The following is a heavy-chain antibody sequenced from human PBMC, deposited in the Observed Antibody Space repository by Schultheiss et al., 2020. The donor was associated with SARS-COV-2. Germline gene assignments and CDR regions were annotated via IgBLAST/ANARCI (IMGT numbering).Heavy chain of an antibody. CDR1: GGSISSGGYY. V-gene: IGHV4-31*09. CDR2: IYYSGST. D-gene: IGHD6-19*01. Sequence: SETLSLTCTVSGGSISSGGYYWSWIRQHPGKGLEWIGYIYYSGSTYYNPSLKSRVTMSVDMSKNQFSLRLSSVTAADTAVYYCAGGVRWLAFDYWGQGTLVTVSS. CDR3: AGGVRWLAFDY. J-gene: IGHJ4*02.